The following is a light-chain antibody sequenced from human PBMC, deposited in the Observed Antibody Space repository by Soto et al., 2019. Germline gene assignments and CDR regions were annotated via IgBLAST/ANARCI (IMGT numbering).Light chain of an antibody. CDR1: RAIGIY. CDR3: LQDFNYPIT. CDR2: AAS. J-gene: IGKJ5*01. Sequence: DFQLAQSPSSLSASVGYRFTITCRASRAIGIYLAWYQQKPGNLPDLLIYAASTLHSGVPSRFSGSGSGTDFTLTISSLLPEDFATYYCLQDFNYPITFGQGTRLEIK. V-gene: IGKV1-27*01.